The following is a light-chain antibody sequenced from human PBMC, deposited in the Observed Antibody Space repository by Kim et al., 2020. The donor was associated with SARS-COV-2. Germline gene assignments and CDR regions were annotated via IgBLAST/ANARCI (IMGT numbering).Light chain of an antibody. J-gene: IGKJ5*01. Sequence: ASVGDRVTITCRASQGISSWLAWYQQKAGKAPKLLIYAAASLHSGVPSRFSGRGSGTDFTLTISSLQPEDVATYYCQQANSFPITFGQGTRLEIK. CDR1: QGISSW. CDR2: AAA. CDR3: QQANSFPIT. V-gene: IGKV1-12*01.